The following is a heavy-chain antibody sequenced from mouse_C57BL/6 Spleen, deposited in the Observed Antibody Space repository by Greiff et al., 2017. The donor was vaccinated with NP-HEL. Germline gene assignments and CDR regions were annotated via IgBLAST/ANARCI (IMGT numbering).Heavy chain of an antibody. D-gene: IGHD1-1*01. J-gene: IGHJ4*01. CDR2: IYPGDGDT. V-gene: IGHV1-82*01. Sequence: VQLQQSGPELVKPGASVKISCKASGYAFSSSWMNWVKQRPGKGLEWIGRIYPGDGDTNYNGKFKGKATLTADKSSSTAYMQLSSLTSEDSAVYFCARSGNDYYGSSFFYYAMDYWGQGTSVTVSS. CDR1: GYAFSSSW. CDR3: ARSGNDYYGSSFFYYAMDY.